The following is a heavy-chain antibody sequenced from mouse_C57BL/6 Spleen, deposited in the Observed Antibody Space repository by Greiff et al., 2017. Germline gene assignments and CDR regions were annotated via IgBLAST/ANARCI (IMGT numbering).Heavy chain of an antibody. V-gene: IGHV1-59*01. CDR1: GYTFTSYW. Sequence: VKLQQPGAELVRPGTSVKLSCKASGYTFTSYWMHWVKQRPGQGLEWIGVIDPSDSYTNYNQKFKGKATLTVDTSSSTAYMQLSSLTSEDSAVYYCARAKTYDYDKRGSLYFDYWGQGTTLTVSS. J-gene: IGHJ2*01. D-gene: IGHD2-4*01. CDR2: IDPSDSYT. CDR3: ARAKTYDYDKRGSLYFDY.